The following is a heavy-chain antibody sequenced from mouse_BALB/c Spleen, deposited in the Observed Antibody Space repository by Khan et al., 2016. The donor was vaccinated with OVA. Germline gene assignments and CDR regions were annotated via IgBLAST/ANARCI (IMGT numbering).Heavy chain of an antibody. Sequence: VELVESGAELAKPGASVKMSCKASGYTFINYWIPWVKQRPGQGLEWIGYINPSTGYTEYNQNFKDKATLTADQSTSQAYMQLSSLAFEDSAVYYCARWSLRWDFDYWGQGTTLTVSS. CDR1: GYTFINYW. CDR3: ARWSLRWDFDY. D-gene: IGHD1-1*01. CDR2: INPSTGYT. J-gene: IGHJ2*01. V-gene: IGHV1-7*01.